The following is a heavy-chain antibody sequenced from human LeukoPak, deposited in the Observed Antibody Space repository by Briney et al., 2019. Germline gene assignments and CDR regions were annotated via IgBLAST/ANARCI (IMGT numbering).Heavy chain of an antibody. V-gene: IGHV4-59*01. Sequence: SETLSLTCTVSGGSISSYYWSWIRQPPGKGLEWIGYVYYSGSTNYNPSLKSRVTISVDTSKNQFSLKLSSVTAADTAVYYCARGRTILPFDYWGQGTLVTVSS. CDR1: GGSISSYY. D-gene: IGHD3-3*01. J-gene: IGHJ4*02. CDR3: ARGRTILPFDY. CDR2: VYYSGST.